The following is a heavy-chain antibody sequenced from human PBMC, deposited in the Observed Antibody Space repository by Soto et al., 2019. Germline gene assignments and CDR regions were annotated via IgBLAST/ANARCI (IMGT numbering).Heavy chain of an antibody. CDR1: GFTFSSYG. D-gene: IGHD4-4*01. Sequence: QVQLVESGGGVVQPGRSLRLSCAASGFTFSSYGMHWVRQAPGKGLEWVAVIWYDGSNKYYADSVKGRFTISRDNSKNTLYLQMNSLRAEDTAVYYCARDRGMRYSNYGPFDYWGQGTLVTVSS. CDR3: ARDRGMRYSNYGPFDY. CDR2: IWYDGSNK. J-gene: IGHJ4*02. V-gene: IGHV3-33*01.